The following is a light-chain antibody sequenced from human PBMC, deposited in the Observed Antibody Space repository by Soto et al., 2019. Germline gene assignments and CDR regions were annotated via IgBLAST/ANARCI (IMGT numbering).Light chain of an antibody. CDR1: QSVSSSY. CDR2: GPS. Sequence: EIVLTQSPGNLSLSPGERATLSCRASQSVSSSYLAWYQQKPGQAPRLLIYGPSSRTTGIPDRFSGSGSGTDFTLNISRLEPEDFAVYDCEQDGSSTPVTFGPWTKLDI. V-gene: IGKV3-20*01. CDR3: EQDGSSTPVT. J-gene: IGKJ3*01.